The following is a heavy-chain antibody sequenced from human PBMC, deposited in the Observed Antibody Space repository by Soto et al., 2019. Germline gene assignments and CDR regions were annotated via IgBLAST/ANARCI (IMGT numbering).Heavy chain of an antibody. J-gene: IGHJ5*02. D-gene: IGHD3-16*01. CDR3: TRHIHDRGLGYYFGT. V-gene: IGHV4-39*01. Sequence: QLQLQESGPELVKPSETLSLTCNTSGGSITSSGSAWGWIRQSPGKGLEWIGTIDYSGNIYCITSPNSRITISVDTSKNQISLKLRSGTAADTAVYYCTRHIHDRGLGYYFGTRGQGTLSTVSS. CDR2: IDYSGNI. CDR1: GGSITSSGSA.